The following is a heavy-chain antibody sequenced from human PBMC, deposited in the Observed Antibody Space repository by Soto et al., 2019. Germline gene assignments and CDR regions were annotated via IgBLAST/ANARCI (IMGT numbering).Heavy chain of an antibody. D-gene: IGHD4-17*01. Sequence: EVQLVESGGGLVQPGGSLRLSCAASGFTVSSNYMSWVRQAPGKGLEWVSVIYSGGSTYYADSVKGRFTISRDNSKNTLYLQMNSLRDEDTAVYYCARVEGYGDYGLDYWGQGTLVTVAS. CDR3: ARVEGYGDYGLDY. CDR1: GFTVSSNY. CDR2: IYSGGST. V-gene: IGHV3-66*01. J-gene: IGHJ4*02.